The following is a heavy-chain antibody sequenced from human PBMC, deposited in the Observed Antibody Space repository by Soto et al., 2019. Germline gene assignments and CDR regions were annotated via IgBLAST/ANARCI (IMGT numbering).Heavy chain of an antibody. D-gene: IGHD1-26*01. CDR1: GGSISSYY. CDR2: IYYSGST. CDR3: ARHTQLPRAHYYYGMDV. Sequence: QVQLQESGPGLVKPSETLSLTCTVSGGSISSYYWSWIRQPPGKGLEWIGYIYYSGSTNYNPSLKSRVTISVDTSKNQFSLKLSSVTAADMAVYYCARHTQLPRAHYYYGMDVWGQGTTVTVSS. V-gene: IGHV4-59*08. J-gene: IGHJ6*02.